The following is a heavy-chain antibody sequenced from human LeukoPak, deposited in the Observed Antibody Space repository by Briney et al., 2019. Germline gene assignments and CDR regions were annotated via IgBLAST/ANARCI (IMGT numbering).Heavy chain of an antibody. V-gene: IGHV4-59*02. CDR3: ARADPLDTAMVT. J-gene: IGHJ5*02. D-gene: IGHD5-18*01. CDR1: GDSVSGYY. CDR2: IHSSWST. Sequence: SETLSLTCGVSGDSVSGYYWSWIRRPPEKGLEWIGYIHSSWSTNYSPSLKSRLALSVDTSKNQFSLNLNSVTAADTAVYYCARADPLDTAMVTWGQGTLVTVSS.